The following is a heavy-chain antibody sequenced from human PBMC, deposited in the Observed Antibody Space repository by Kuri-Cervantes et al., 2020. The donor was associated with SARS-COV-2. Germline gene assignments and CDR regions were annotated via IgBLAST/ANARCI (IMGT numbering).Heavy chain of an antibody. V-gene: IGHV4-34*01. D-gene: IGHD2-2*01. CDR3: ASLGPVVPAAISD. Sequence: SQTLSLTCAVYGGSFSGYYWSWIRQPPGKGLEWIGEINHSGSTNYNPSLKSRVTISVDTSKNQFSLKLSSVTAADTAVYYCASLGPVVPAAISDWGQGTLVTVSS. CDR2: INHSGST. CDR1: GGSFSGYY. J-gene: IGHJ4*02.